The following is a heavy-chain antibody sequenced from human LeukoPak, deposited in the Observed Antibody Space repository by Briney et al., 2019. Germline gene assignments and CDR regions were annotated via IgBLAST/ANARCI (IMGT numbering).Heavy chain of an antibody. V-gene: IGHV1-2*02. CDR3: ARDGAGSSPDAFDI. Sequence: ASVKVSCKASGYTFTGYYMHWVRQAPGQGLEWMGWINPNSGGTNYAQKFQGRVTMTRDTSISTAYMELSRLRSDDTAVYYCARDGAGSSPDAFDIWGQGTMVTVSS. D-gene: IGHD6-13*01. CDR1: GYTFTGYY. J-gene: IGHJ3*02. CDR2: INPNSGGT.